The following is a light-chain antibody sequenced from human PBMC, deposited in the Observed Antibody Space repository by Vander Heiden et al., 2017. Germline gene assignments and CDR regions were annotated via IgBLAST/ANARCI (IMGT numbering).Light chain of an antibody. CDR1: QSLQNSY. Sequence: PGGRDTISCRASQSLQNSYLAWYHQIPAQATMLLSYDASSSATGIPDFTLTISSLQPDDFSVYYCQKHGSSQDLTFGPGTTVELK. CDR3: QKHGSSQDLT. CDR2: DAS. J-gene: IGKJ3*01. V-gene: IGKV3-20*01.